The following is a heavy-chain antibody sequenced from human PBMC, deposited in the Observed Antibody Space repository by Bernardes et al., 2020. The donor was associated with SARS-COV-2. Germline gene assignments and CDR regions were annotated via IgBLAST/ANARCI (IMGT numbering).Heavy chain of an antibody. CDR3: ARDLVHGDYVSPIDY. CDR2: MSSSSSTI. CDR1: GFTSRSYS. J-gene: IGHJ4*02. D-gene: IGHD4-17*01. V-gene: IGHV3-48*04. Sequence: GCPRDSCAASGFTSRSYSMNWVRQAPGKRLEWVSYMSSSSSTIYYADSVKGRFTISRDNAKNSLYLQMNSLRAEDTAVYYCARDLVHGDYVSPIDYWGQGTLVTVSS.